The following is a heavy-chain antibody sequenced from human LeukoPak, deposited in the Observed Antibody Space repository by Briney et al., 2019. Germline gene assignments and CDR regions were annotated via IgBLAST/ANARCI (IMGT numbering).Heavy chain of an antibody. D-gene: IGHD2-15*01. V-gene: IGHV4-39*07. CDR2: IYYSGST. CDR3: ARLRRYCSGGSCYSHFDL. Sequence: SETLSLTCTVSGGSISSSSYYWGWIRQPPGKGLEWIGSIYYSGSTYYNPSLKSRVTISVDTSKNQFSLKLSSVTAADTAVYYCARLRRYCSGGSCYSHFDLWGRGTLVTVSS. J-gene: IGHJ2*01. CDR1: GGSISSSSYY.